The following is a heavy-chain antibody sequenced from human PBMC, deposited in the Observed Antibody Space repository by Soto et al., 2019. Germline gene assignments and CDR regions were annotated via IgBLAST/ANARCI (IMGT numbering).Heavy chain of an antibody. CDR2: INHSGST. CDR3: ARETQSGPLGY. V-gene: IGHV4-34*01. D-gene: IGHD7-27*01. CDR1: GGSFSGYY. J-gene: IGHJ4*02. Sequence: QVQLQQWGAGLLKPSETLSLTCAVYGGSFSGYYWSWIRQPPGKGLEWIGEINHSGSTNYNTSLQSRVTISVDTSKNQFSLKLSSVTAADTAVYYCARETQSGPLGYWGQGTLVTVSS.